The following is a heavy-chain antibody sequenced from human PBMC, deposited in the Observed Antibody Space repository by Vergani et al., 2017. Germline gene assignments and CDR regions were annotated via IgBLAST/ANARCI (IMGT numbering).Heavy chain of an antibody. J-gene: IGHJ6*02. Sequence: EVQLVQSGAEVKKPGESLRISCKGSGYSFTSYWISWVRQMPGKGLEWMGRIDPSDSYTKYSPSFQGHVTISADKSISTAYLQWSSLKASDTAIYYCARQVALAXKWWGPYYYYGMDVWGQGTTVTVSS. CDR3: ARQVALAXKWWGPYYYYGMDV. V-gene: IGHV5-10-1*01. CDR1: GYSFTSYW. D-gene: IGHD6-19*01. CDR2: IDPSDSYT.